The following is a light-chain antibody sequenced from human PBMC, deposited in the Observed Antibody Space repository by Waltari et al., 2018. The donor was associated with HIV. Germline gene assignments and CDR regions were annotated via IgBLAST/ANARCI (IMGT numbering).Light chain of an antibody. J-gene: IGLJ2*01. Sequence: QSALTQPASVSGSPGQSITISCTGTSGDVGVSNSVSWYQHHPGKAPKLMIYDVSERPSGVSNRFSGSKSGSTAYLTISGLQAEDDSHYYCSSYSSTSAVLFGGGTKLTVL. CDR1: SGDVGVSNS. CDR2: DVS. CDR3: SSYSSTSAVL. V-gene: IGLV2-14*03.